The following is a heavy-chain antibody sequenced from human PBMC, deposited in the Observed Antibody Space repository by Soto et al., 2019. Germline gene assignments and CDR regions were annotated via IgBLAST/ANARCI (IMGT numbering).Heavy chain of an antibody. CDR1: GFTFSSYA. CDR3: AKAFTEYSSSSRWFDP. V-gene: IGHV3-23*01. Sequence: GGSLRLSCAASGFTFSSYAMSWVRQAPGKGLEWVSVISGHGGSTYYADSVKGRFTISRDNSKNTLYLQMNSLRAEDTAVYYCAKAFTEYSSSSRWFDPWGQGTLVTVSS. CDR2: ISGHGGST. D-gene: IGHD6-6*01. J-gene: IGHJ5*02.